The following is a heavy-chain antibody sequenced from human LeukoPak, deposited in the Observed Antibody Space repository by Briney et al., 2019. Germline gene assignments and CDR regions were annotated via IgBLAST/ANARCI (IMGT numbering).Heavy chain of an antibody. V-gene: IGHV1-2*02. J-gene: IGHJ4*02. Sequence: ASVKVSCKASGYTFTGYYMHWVRQAPGQGLEWMGWINPNSGDTNYAQKFQGRVTMTRDTSISTAYMELSRLRSDDTAVYYCARARRSTGYSSSWGSFDYWGQGTLVTVSS. CDR2: INPNSGDT. D-gene: IGHD6-13*01. CDR1: GYTFTGYY. CDR3: ARARRSTGYSSSWGSFDY.